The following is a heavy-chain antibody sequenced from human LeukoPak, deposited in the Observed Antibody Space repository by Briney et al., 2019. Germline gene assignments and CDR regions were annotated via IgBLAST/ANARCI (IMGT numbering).Heavy chain of an antibody. CDR2: INRHGNT. Sequence: SETLSLTCAVSGEPFSGYYWGWIRQPTGKGLELIGEINRHGNTDYNPSLKSRVSMSIDTSKNQFSLKLSSVTAADTAVYYCARSKAHLSTSWYGTWFDPWGQGTLVTVSS. V-gene: IGHV4-34*01. D-gene: IGHD2-2*01. CDR3: ARSKAHLSTSWYGTWFDP. J-gene: IGHJ5*02. CDR1: GEPFSGYY.